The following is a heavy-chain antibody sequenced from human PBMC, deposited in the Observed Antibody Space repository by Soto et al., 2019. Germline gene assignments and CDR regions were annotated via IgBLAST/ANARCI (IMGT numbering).Heavy chain of an antibody. CDR2: INAYNGNT. D-gene: IGHD5-12*01. J-gene: IGHJ4*02. CDR1: GYTFTSYG. CDR3: ARLSSGYLLDY. Sequence: QVQLVQSGAEVKKPGASVKVSCKASGYTFTSYGISWVRQAPGQGLEWMGWINAYNGNTNYAQKLQGRVTMTTDTSTSTVYMELRILRSDDTAVYYCARLSSGYLLDYWGQGTLVTFSS. V-gene: IGHV1-18*01.